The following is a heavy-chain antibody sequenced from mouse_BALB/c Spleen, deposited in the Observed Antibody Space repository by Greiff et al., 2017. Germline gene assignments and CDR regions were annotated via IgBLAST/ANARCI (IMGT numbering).Heavy chain of an antibody. CDR2: IWTGGGT. CDR3: VPLPY. Sequence: VQLVESGPGLVAPSQSLSITCTVSGFSLTSYDISWIRQPPGKGLEWLGVIWTGGGTNYNSAFMSRLSISKDNSKSQVFLKMNSLQTDDTAIYYCVPLPYWGQGTLVTVSA. J-gene: IGHJ3*01. V-gene: IGHV2-9-2*01. CDR1: GFSLTSYD.